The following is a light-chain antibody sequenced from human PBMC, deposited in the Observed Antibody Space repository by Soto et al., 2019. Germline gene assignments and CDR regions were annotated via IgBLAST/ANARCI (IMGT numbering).Light chain of an antibody. CDR3: QQYSDLPMP. CDR2: GAS. CDR1: QTVNNNY. Sequence: DIVLNQSPCTLSLSKGERAILSCRASQTVNNNYLAWFQQKPGQAPRLLIYGASRRATGIPDRFSGSASGTDFTLTISRLEPEDFTVYFCQQYSDLPMPFGQGTKVDI. J-gene: IGKJ1*01. V-gene: IGKV3-20*01.